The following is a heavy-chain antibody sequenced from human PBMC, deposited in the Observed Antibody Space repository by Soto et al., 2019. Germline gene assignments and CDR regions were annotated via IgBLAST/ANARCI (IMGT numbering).Heavy chain of an antibody. Sequence: SETLSLTCTVSGGSFSSYYWSWIRQPPGKGLEWIGYIYYSGSTNYNPSLKSRVTISVDTSKNQFSLKLSSVTAADTAVYYCARTSVAAAGTWWFDPWGQGTLVTVSS. D-gene: IGHD6-13*01. J-gene: IGHJ5*02. CDR1: GGSFSSYY. CDR3: ARTSVAAAGTWWFDP. CDR2: IYYSGST. V-gene: IGHV4-59*08.